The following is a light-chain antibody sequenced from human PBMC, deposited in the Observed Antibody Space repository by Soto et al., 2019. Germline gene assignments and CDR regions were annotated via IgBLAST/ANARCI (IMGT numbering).Light chain of an antibody. Sequence: QSALTQPRSVSGSPGQSVTISCTGTSSDVGGYNCVSWYQQHPGKAPQLIIYDVTQRPSGVPDRFSGSKSGNTASQSISGLQAEDEADYYCCSHSASYTFVFGTGTKVTVL. J-gene: IGLJ1*01. CDR2: DVT. CDR1: SSDVGGYNC. V-gene: IGLV2-11*01. CDR3: CSHSASYTFV.